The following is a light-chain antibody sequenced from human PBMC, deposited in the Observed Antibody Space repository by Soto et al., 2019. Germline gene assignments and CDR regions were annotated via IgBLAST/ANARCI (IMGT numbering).Light chain of an antibody. CDR1: QTISWY. J-gene: IGKJ1*01. CDR2: AAS. Sequence: DIQMTQSPSSLSASVGDRVTITCRASQTISWYLNWYQQKPGKAPNLLIYAASNLQSGVPSRFSGSGSGTDFTLTISSLQPEDFVTYYCQQSYTTPRTFGQGTKVEIK. V-gene: IGKV1-39*01. CDR3: QQSYTTPRT.